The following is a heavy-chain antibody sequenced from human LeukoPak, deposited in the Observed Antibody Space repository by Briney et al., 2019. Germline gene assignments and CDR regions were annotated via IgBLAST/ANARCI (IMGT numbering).Heavy chain of an antibody. CDR2: IYHSGST. Sequence: SETLSLTCTVSGGSISSGGYYWSWIRQPAGKGPEWIGYIYHSGSTYYNPSLKSRVTISVDTSKNQFSLKLSSVTAADTAVYYCARHISGIWASSWGRNWFDPWGQGTLVTVSS. D-gene: IGHD6-13*01. J-gene: IGHJ5*02. CDR1: GGSISSGGYY. V-gene: IGHV4-30-2*01. CDR3: ARHISGIWASSWGRNWFDP.